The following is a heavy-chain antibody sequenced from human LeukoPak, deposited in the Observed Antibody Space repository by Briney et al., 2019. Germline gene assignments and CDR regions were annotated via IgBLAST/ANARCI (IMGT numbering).Heavy chain of an antibody. CDR3: ASAGTIAFGAFDI. D-gene: IGHD6-13*01. V-gene: IGHV4-39*01. J-gene: IGHJ3*02. CDR1: GGSISSSGYY. CDR2: IYYSGST. Sequence: NPSETLSLTCTVSGGSISSSGYYWGWIRQPPGKGLEWIGSIYYSGSTYYNPSLKSGVTISVDTSKNQFSLKLCSVTAADTAVYYCASAGTIAFGAFDIWGQGTMVTVSS.